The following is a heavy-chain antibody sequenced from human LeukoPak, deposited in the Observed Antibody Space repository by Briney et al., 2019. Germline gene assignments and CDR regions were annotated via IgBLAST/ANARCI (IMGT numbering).Heavy chain of an antibody. CDR1: GFTFSSYA. J-gene: IGHJ6*02. V-gene: IGHV3-30-3*01. Sequence: GGSLRLSCAASGFTFSSYAMHWVRQAPGKGLEWVAVISYDGSNKYYADYVKGRFTISRDNSKNTLYLQMNSLRAEDTAVYYFARVPYYDFWSGYYQPYYYYGMDVWGQGTTVTVSS. D-gene: IGHD3-3*01. CDR2: ISYDGSNK. CDR3: ARVPYYDFWSGYYQPYYYYGMDV.